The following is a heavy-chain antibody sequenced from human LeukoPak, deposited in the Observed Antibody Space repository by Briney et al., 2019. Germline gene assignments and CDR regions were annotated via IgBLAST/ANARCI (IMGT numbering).Heavy chain of an antibody. V-gene: IGHV4-38-2*02. CDR2: IYHSGST. D-gene: IGHD1-26*01. Sequence: SETLSLTCTVSGYSISSGYHWGWIRQPPGKGLEWIGSIYHSGSTYYNPSLKSRVTTSVDTSKNQFSLKLSSVTAADTAVYYCARAASGSYRHYYMDVWGKGTTVTISS. CDR3: ARAASGSYRHYYMDV. J-gene: IGHJ6*03. CDR1: GYSISSGYH.